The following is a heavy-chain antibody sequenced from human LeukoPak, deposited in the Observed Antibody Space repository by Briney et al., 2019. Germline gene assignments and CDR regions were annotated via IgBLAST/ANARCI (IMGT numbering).Heavy chain of an antibody. Sequence: PGGSLRLSCAASGFTFSSFSMNWVRQAPGKGLEWVSSISTSSSYIYYADSVKGRFTISRDNARKSLYLQMNSLRAEDTAVYYCAKGYRNHLLILLDSWGQGTLVTVSS. D-gene: IGHD3-16*01. CDR1: GFTFSSFS. CDR2: ISTSSSYI. V-gene: IGHV3-21*01. J-gene: IGHJ5*01. CDR3: AKGYRNHLLILLDS.